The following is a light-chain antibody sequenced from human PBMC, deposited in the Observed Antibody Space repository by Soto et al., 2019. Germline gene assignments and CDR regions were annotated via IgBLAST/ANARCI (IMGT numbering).Light chain of an antibody. J-gene: IGLJ1*01. CDR1: TGAVTSGHY. Sequence: QAVVTQEPSLTVSPGGTVTLTCGSSTGAVTSGHYPYWFQQKPGQAPRTLIYDTSNKHSWTPARFSGSLLGGKAALTLSGAQPEDEADYHCSLYYNGPVVFGTGTRSPS. CDR3: SLYYNGPVV. V-gene: IGLV7-46*01. CDR2: DTS.